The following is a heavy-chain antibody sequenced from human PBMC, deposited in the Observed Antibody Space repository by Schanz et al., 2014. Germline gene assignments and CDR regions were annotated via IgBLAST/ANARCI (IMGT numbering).Heavy chain of an antibody. CDR3: ARGEFGRLFPTWFDP. CDR2: ISYHGSEK. CDR1: GFTFSNYA. V-gene: IGHV3-30*03. D-gene: IGHD3-10*01. Sequence: QMHLAESGGGVVQPGRSLRLSCAASGAASGFTFSNYAMHWVRQSPGKGLEWVAVISYHGSEKYYADSVKGRFTISRDNSKNTLYLQMNSLRDEDTAVYYCARGEFGRLFPTWFDPWGQGTLVTVSS. J-gene: IGHJ5*02.